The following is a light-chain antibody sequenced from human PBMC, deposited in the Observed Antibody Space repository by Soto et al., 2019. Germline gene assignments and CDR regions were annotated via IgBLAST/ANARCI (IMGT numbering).Light chain of an antibody. CDR3: NSYTSSHSLEV. V-gene: IGLV2-14*01. J-gene: IGLJ2*01. CDR2: DVS. CDR1: SSDVGAYNY. Sequence: QSVLTQPASVSGSPGQSITISCTGTSSDVGAYNYVSWYQQHPGKAPKLMIYDVSTRPSGVSDRFSGSKSGNTASLTISGLQAEDEADYYCNSYTSSHSLEVFGGGTKLTVL.